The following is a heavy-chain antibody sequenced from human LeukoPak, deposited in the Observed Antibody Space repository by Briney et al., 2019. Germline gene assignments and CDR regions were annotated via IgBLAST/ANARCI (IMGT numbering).Heavy chain of an antibody. Sequence: GGSLRLSCAASGFTISFYWMSWVRQAPGKGLEWVANINQVASEKNYVDSVKGRFTISRDNAKNSLYLQMNSVRAEGTAMYYCVRDGGYYGPDSWGQGALVSVSS. CDR2: INQVASEK. CDR3: VRDGGYYGPDS. J-gene: IGHJ4*02. V-gene: IGHV3-7*04. D-gene: IGHD3-10*01. CDR1: GFTISFYW.